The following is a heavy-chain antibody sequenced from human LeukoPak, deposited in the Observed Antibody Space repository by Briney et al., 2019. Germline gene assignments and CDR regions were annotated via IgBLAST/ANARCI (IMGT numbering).Heavy chain of an antibody. J-gene: IGHJ4*02. Sequence: SETLSLICTVSGGSLSTHYWKCIRQPPGEGLEWIGYIYYSGSTSYNPSLKSRLTISLDTSNNQFSLKLSSVTAADTAVYYCASRSGYCSGGNCYSAFDYWGQGTLVTVSS. V-gene: IGHV4-59*11. D-gene: IGHD2-15*01. CDR2: IYYSGST. CDR1: GGSLSTHY. CDR3: ASRSGYCSGGNCYSAFDY.